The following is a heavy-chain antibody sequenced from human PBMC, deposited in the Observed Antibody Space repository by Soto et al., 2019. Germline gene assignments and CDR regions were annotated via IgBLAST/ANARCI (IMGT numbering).Heavy chain of an antibody. CDR3: ARVDYDFWSGYYTYFDY. D-gene: IGHD3-3*01. V-gene: IGHV4-34*01. CDR2: INHSGST. Sequence: SETLSLTCAVYDGSFSGYYWSWIRQPPGKGLEWIGEINHSGSTNYNPSLKSRVTISVDTSKNQFSLKLSSVTAADTAVYYCARVDYDFWSGYYTYFDYWGQGTLVTVSS. J-gene: IGHJ4*02. CDR1: DGSFSGYY.